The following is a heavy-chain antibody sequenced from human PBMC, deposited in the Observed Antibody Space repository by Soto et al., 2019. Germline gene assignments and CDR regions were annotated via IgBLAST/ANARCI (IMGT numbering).Heavy chain of an antibody. J-gene: IGHJ6*02. D-gene: IGHD7-27*01. CDR1: GGSISSGDYY. CDR3: ARAEKPDFLGYYGMDV. V-gene: IGHV4-30-4*01. CDR2: IYYSGST. Sequence: QVQLQESGPGLVKPSQTLSLTCTVSGGSISSGDYYWSWIRQPPGKGLEWIGYIYYSGSTYYNPSLKSRVTISVDTSKNQFSLKLSSVTAADTAVYYCARAEKPDFLGYYGMDVWGQGTTVTVSS.